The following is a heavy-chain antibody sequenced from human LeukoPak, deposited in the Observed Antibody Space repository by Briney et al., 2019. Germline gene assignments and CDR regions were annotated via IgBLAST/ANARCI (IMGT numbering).Heavy chain of an antibody. V-gene: IGHV4-34*01. Sequence: SETLSLTCAVYGGSFSGYYWSWIRQPPGKELEWIGEINHSGSTNYNPALKSRVTISVDKSENQFSLKLSSVTAADTAVFYCARRTTVTIPFGYWGQGTLVTVSS. D-gene: IGHD4-11*01. CDR3: ARRTTVTIPFGY. CDR1: GGSFSGYY. CDR2: INHSGST. J-gene: IGHJ4*02.